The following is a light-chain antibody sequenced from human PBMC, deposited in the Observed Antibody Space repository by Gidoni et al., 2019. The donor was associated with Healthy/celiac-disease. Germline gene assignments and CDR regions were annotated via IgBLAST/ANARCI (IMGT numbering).Light chain of an antibody. CDR3: QQRSNWPPSAT. V-gene: IGKV3-11*01. J-gene: IGKJ4*01. CDR1: QSVSSY. Sequence: EIVLTKSPATLSLSPGERATLSCRASQSVSSYLAWYQQKPGQAPRLLIYDASNRATGIPARFSGSGSGTYFSLTISSLEPEDFAVYYCQQRSNWPPSATFXGXTKVEIK. CDR2: DAS.